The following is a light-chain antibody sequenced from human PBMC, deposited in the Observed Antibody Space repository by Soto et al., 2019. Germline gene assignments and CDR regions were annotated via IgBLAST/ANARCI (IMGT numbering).Light chain of an antibody. Sequence: DIQMTQSPSSVSASVGDRVTITCRASQGIRRWLAWYQHKPGKAPNLLIYDASSLRSGVPSRFSGSGSGTDFTLTISRLQPADFATYYCQQANSFPRTFGQGTKVEIK. CDR1: QGIRRW. CDR2: DAS. CDR3: QQANSFPRT. V-gene: IGKV1-12*01. J-gene: IGKJ1*01.